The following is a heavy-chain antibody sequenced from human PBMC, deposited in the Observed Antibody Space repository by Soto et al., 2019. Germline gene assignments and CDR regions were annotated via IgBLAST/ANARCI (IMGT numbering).Heavy chain of an antibody. CDR2: IYYSGSN. CDR3: AWNYGHAFDI. CDR1: GGSIRSYY. J-gene: IGHJ3*02. D-gene: IGHD1-7*01. V-gene: IGHV4-59*01. Sequence: QVQLQESGPGLVKPSETLSLTCTVSGGSIRSYYWSWIRQPPGKGLEWIGYIYYSGSNNYNPSLKSRVAISVATSKNQFCLKLGSVTAAYTAVYYCAWNYGHAFDIWGQGTMVTVSS.